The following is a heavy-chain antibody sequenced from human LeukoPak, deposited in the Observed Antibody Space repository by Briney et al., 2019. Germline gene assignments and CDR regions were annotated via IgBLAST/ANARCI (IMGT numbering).Heavy chain of an antibody. CDR2: ISKSGDST. CDR3: AKLSGWTGWFFDY. J-gene: IGHJ4*02. D-gene: IGHD6-19*01. V-gene: IGHV3-23*01. Sequence: SAISKSGDSTYYADSVKGRLTISRDNSKNTIYLQMNSLRVEDTAVYYCAKLSGWTGWFFDYWGQGTVVTVSS.